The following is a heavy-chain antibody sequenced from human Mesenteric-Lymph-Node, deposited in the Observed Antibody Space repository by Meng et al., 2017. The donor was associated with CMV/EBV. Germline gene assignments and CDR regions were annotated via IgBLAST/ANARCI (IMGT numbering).Heavy chain of an antibody. V-gene: IGHV2-5*02. Sequence: SFAGFSLSTPGVAVAWIRQPPGKALDWLALIYWDDDKRYSLSLKSKVTITKDTSKNQVVLTMTNMGPGDTGTYYCARSQAVHYFDYWGQGTLVTVSS. CDR3: ARSQAVHYFDY. CDR2: IYWDDDK. CDR1: GFSLSTPGVA. J-gene: IGHJ4*02.